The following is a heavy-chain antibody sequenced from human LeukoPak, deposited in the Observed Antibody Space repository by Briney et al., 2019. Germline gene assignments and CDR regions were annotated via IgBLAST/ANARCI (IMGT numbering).Heavy chain of an antibody. V-gene: IGHV4-30-4*08. J-gene: IGHJ4*02. CDR2: IYYSGST. D-gene: IGHD2-2*02. CDR1: GGSISSGDYY. Sequence: KPSETLSLTWTVSGGSISSGDYYWSWIRQPPGKGLEWIGYIYYSGSTYYNPSLKSRVTISVDTSKNQFSLKLGSVTAADTAVYYCARGPYHLLPYQLLYNYWGQGTLVTVSS. CDR3: ARGPYHLLPYQLLYNY.